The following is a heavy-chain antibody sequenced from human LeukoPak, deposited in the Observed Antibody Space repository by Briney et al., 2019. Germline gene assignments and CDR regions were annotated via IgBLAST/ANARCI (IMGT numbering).Heavy chain of an antibody. J-gene: IGHJ6*03. CDR3: ARGRSAIYCSSTSCSQAIYYMDV. V-gene: IGHV1-18*01. D-gene: IGHD2-2*01. Sequence: ASVKVSCKASGYTFTSYGISWVRQAPGQGLEWMGWISAYNGNTNYAQKFQGRVTMTRNTSISTAYMELSSLRSEDTAVYYCARGRSAIYCSSTSCSQAIYYMDVWGKGTTVTISS. CDR2: ISAYNGNT. CDR1: GYTFTSYG.